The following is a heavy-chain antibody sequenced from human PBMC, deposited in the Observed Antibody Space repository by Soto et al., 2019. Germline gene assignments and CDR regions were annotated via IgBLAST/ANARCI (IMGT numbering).Heavy chain of an antibody. D-gene: IGHD3-10*01. Sequence: GSLRLSCAASGFTFSSYALGWVRQAPGRGLECVSAISGSGVSTFYADPVKGRFTISRDTSKNTLYLQMNTLTAEDTAVYYCAKDHRIWGRLVEYMDVRGQGTRVTVSS. CDR1: GFTFSSYA. V-gene: IGHV3-23*01. CDR2: ISGSGVST. J-gene: IGHJ6*02. CDR3: AKDHRIWGRLVEYMDV.